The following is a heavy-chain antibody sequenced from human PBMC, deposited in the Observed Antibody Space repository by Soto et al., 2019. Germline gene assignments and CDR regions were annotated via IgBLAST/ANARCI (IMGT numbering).Heavy chain of an antibody. D-gene: IGHD3-3*01. CDR1: GFTFETYG. Sequence: QVQRMESGGGVVQPGRSLRLSCAASGFTFETYGRHWVRQAPGKGLDWVAVSSWDETSKYYSDSVNGRFTISRDNSKNILFLQRISLRVEDTAVYYRAREGTGGDSWGDYWGHGTLVTVSS. CDR3: AREGTGGDSWGDY. CDR2: SSWDETSK. J-gene: IGHJ4*01. V-gene: IGHV3-30*03.